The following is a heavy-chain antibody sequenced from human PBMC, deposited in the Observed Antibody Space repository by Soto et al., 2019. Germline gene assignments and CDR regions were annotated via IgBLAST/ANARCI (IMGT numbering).Heavy chain of an antibody. CDR2: IRSKAYGGTT. Sequence: GGSLRLSCTASGFTFGDYAMSWVRQAPGKGLEWVGFIRSKAYGGTTEYAASVKGRFTISRDDSKSIAYLQMNSLKTEDTAVYYCTRVARYYYGSGSAARHYYYGMDVWGQGTTVTVSS. CDR3: TRVARYYYGSGSAARHYYYGMDV. CDR1: GFTFGDYA. D-gene: IGHD3-10*01. J-gene: IGHJ6*02. V-gene: IGHV3-49*04.